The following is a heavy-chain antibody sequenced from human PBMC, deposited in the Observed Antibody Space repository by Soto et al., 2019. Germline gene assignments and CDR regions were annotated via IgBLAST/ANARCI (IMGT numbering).Heavy chain of an antibody. J-gene: IGHJ6*02. Sequence: EASVKVSCKASGGTFSSYAISWVRQAPGQGLEWMGGIIPIFGTANYAQKFQGRVTITADESTSTAYMELSSLRSEDTAVYYCARESWGYCSSTSCLLDYYYYGMDVWGQGTTVTVSS. V-gene: IGHV1-69*13. CDR1: GGTFSSYA. D-gene: IGHD2-2*01. CDR2: IIPIFGTA. CDR3: ARESWGYCSSTSCLLDYYYYGMDV.